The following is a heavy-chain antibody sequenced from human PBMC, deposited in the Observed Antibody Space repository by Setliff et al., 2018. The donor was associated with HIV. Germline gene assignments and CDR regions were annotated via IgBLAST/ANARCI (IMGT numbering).Heavy chain of an antibody. Sequence: ASVKVSCKASGYTFTDYYMHWVRQAPGQGLEWMGWIKPNSGGTNYAQKLQGRVTVTTDTSTSTAYMELRSLRSDDTAVYYCARDRGVYCISSSCYSPVDAFDIWGQGTMVTVSS. J-gene: IGHJ3*02. CDR1: GYTFTDYY. CDR2: IKPNSGGT. D-gene: IGHD2-2*01. V-gene: IGHV1-2*02. CDR3: ARDRGVYCISSSCYSPVDAFDI.